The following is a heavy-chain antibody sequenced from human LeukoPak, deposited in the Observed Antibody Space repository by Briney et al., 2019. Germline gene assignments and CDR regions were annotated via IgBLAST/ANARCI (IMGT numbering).Heavy chain of an antibody. Sequence: SETLSLTCTVSGGSIRRNYWSWIRQPPGKGLEWIGYIYDSGSTNHSPSLKSRVTISGETSKNQFSLKLRSVTAADTAMYYCAREVPFCSSGPNCYRRFDSWGQGTLVTVPS. CDR3: AREVPFCSSGPNCYRRFDS. CDR2: IYDSGST. J-gene: IGHJ4*02. V-gene: IGHV4-59*01. D-gene: IGHD2-2*01. CDR1: GGSIRRNY.